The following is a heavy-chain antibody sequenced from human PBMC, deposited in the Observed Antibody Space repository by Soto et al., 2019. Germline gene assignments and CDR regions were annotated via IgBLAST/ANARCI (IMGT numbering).Heavy chain of an antibody. CDR1: GDSVSSNSAA. J-gene: IGHJ4*02. Sequence: SQTLSLTCAISGDSVSSNSAAWNWIRQSPSRGLEWLGRTYYRSKWYNDYAVSVKSRITINPDTSKNQFSLQLNSVTPEDTAVYYCARDGYSSDWSRSKPFDYWGQGTLVTVSS. V-gene: IGHV6-1*01. CDR2: TYYRSKWYN. CDR3: ARDGYSSDWSRSKPFDY. D-gene: IGHD6-19*01.